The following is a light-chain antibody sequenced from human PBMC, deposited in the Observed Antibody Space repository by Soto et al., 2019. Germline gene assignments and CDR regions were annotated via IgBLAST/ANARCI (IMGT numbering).Light chain of an antibody. CDR3: QAWEGSRNVWV. CDR1: SSNIGGET. V-gene: IGLV1-44*01. CDR2: GKT. Sequence: QSVLTQPPSASGSPGQRVTISCSGSSSNIGGETVNWYQQVPGTAPKLLIYGKTQRPSGVPDRFSGSKSGTSVSLAISRLQDEDEADYYCQAWEGSRNVWVFCGGTKVTVL. J-gene: IGLJ3*02.